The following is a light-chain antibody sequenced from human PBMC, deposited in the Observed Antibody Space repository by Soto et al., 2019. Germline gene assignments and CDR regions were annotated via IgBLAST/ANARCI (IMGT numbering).Light chain of an antibody. CDR1: SSNIGAGYD. V-gene: IGLV1-40*01. Sequence: QYVLTQPPSVSGAPGQRVTISCTGSSSNIGAGYDVHWYQQLPGTAPKLLIYGNSNRPSGVPDRFSGSKSGTSASLAITGLQAEDEADYYCQSYDSSLSALYVFGTGTKVTVL. J-gene: IGLJ1*01. CDR3: QSYDSSLSALYV. CDR2: GNS.